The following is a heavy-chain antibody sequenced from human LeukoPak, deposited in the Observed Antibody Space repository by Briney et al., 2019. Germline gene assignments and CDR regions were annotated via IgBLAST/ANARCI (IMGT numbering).Heavy chain of an antibody. J-gene: IGHJ5*02. CDR1: GYASTTYD. CDR3: ARGRGSGHKENWFDP. Sequence: ASVKVSCKASGYASTTYDINWVRQATGQGPEWMGWMNPNSGNTGYTQNFQGRVTMTRNTSISTAYMELSSLKSEDTAVYYCARGRGSGHKENWFDPWGQGTLVTVSS. V-gene: IGHV1-8*01. CDR2: MNPNSGNT. D-gene: IGHD6-19*01.